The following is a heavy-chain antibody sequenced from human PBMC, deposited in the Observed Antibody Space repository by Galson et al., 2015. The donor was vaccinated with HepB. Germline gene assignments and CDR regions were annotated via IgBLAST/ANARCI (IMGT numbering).Heavy chain of an antibody. CDR2: IYYSGST. D-gene: IGHD6-19*01. CDR1: GGSISSSSYY. J-gene: IGHJ6*02. CDR3: ASLARVYSSGWPPVYDV. Sequence: ETLSLTCTVSGGSISSSSYYWGWIRQPPGKGLEWIGSIYYSGSTYYNPSLKSRVTISVDTSKNQFSLKLSSVTAADTAVYYCASLARVYSSGWPPVYDVWGQGTTVTVSS. V-gene: IGHV4-39*01.